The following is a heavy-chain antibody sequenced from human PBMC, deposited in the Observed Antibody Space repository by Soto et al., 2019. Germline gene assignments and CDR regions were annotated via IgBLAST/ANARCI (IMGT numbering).Heavy chain of an antibody. CDR3: AGAEEDRGGGVDY. Sequence: QVQLVQSGAEVKKPGASVKVSCKASGYTFTSYDINWVRQATGQGLEWMGWMNPNSGNTGYAQKFRGRDTMIRNTSIGTAYRGLSSLRSEDTAVYYCAGAEEDRGGGVDYGGQGTLVTVSS. CDR1: GYTFTSYD. CDR2: MNPNSGNT. D-gene: IGHD3-10*01. J-gene: IGHJ4*02. V-gene: IGHV1-8*01.